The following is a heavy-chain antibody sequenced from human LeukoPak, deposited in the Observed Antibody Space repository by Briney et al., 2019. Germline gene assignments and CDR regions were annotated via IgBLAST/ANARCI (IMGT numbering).Heavy chain of an antibody. Sequence: SETLSLTCTVSSGSISGYYWSWIRQPAGKGLEWIGRIYTSGSTNYNPSLKSRVTMSVDTSKNQFSLKLSSVTAADTAVYYCARDLWLGEYYYDSTGGAFDIWGQGTMVTVSS. V-gene: IGHV4-4*07. J-gene: IGHJ3*02. CDR3: ARDLWLGEYYYDSTGGAFDI. D-gene: IGHD3-22*01. CDR1: SGSISGYY. CDR2: IYTSGST.